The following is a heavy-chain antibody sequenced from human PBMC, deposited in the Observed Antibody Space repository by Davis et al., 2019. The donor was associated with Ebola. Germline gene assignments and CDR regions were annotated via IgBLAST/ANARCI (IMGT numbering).Heavy chain of an antibody. J-gene: IGHJ4*02. CDR1: GGSFSGYY. Sequence: SETLSLTCAVYGGSFSGYYWSWIRQPPGKGLEWIGEIYHSGSTNYNPSLKSRVTISVDTSKNQFSLKLSSVTAADTAVYYCARAQYYYDSSGSYFDYWGQGTLVTVSS. D-gene: IGHD3-22*01. CDR3: ARAQYYYDSSGSYFDY. CDR2: IYHSGST. V-gene: IGHV4-34*01.